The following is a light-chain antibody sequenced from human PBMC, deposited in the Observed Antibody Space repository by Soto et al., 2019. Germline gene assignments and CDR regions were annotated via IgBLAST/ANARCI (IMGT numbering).Light chain of an antibody. CDR3: QQYSDLPPT. V-gene: IGKV3-20*01. J-gene: IGKJ1*01. CDR1: QSVTYDQ. Sequence: EIVLTQSPDTLSLSPGERATLSCRASQSVTYDQLAWYRQTPGQAPRLLIYGASSRAAGIPDRFSRSGSGTDFTLTISRLQPEDFVVYHCQQYSDLPPTLGQGTKVDIK. CDR2: GAS.